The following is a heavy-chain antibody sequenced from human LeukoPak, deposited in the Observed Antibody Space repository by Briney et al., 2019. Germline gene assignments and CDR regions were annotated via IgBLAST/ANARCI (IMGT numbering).Heavy chain of an antibody. D-gene: IGHD6-19*01. V-gene: IGHV3-30*18. CDR2: ISYDGGNK. Sequence: PGGSLRLSCAASGFTFSSYGMHWVRQAPGKGLEWVAVISYDGGNKYYADSVKGRFTISRDNSKNTLYLQMNSLSAEDTAVYYCAKDRGQWLVDYFDYWGQGTLVTVSS. CDR3: AKDRGQWLVDYFDY. J-gene: IGHJ4*02. CDR1: GFTFSSYG.